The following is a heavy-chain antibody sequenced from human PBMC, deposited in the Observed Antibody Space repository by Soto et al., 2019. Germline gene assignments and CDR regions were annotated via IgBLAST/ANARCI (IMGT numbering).Heavy chain of an antibody. J-gene: IGHJ4*02. V-gene: IGHV3-48*02. D-gene: IGHD3-16*02. CDR1: GFTFSSYA. CDR2: ISSSSSTI. Sequence: GGSLRLSCAASGFTFSSYAMSWVRQAPGKGLEWVSYISSSSSTIYYADSVKGRFTISRDNAKNSLYLQMNSLRDEDTAVYYCAFNDYVWGSYLSFDYWGQGTLVTVSS. CDR3: AFNDYVWGSYLSFDY.